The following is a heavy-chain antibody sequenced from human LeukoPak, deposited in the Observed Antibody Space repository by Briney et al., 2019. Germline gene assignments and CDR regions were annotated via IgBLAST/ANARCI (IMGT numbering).Heavy chain of an antibody. CDR3: ARDGYYYASGLYSYMDV. Sequence: SETLSLTCTVSGGSISSYYWSWIRQPAGKGLEWIGRIYTSGSTNYNPSLKSRVTMSVDTSKNQFSLKLSSVTAADTAVYYCARDGYYYASGLYSYMDVWGKGTTVTIYS. D-gene: IGHD3-10*01. CDR2: IYTSGST. V-gene: IGHV4-4*07. CDR1: GGSISSYY. J-gene: IGHJ6*03.